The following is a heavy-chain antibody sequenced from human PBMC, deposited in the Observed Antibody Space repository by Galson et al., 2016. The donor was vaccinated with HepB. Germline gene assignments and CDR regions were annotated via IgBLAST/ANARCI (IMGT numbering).Heavy chain of an antibody. CDR1: GGSFGSDA. V-gene: IGHV1-69*13. CDR3: ARSYCTGGRCINPLSYFDL. J-gene: IGHJ2*01. Sequence: SVKVSCKASGGSFGSDALGWVRQAPGQGLEWMGGIIPKFGTTTYAQKFQDRVTITADQSTSTAYMELSSLRSEDTAVYYCARSYCTGGRCINPLSYFDLWGRATLVIVSS. D-gene: IGHD2-15*01. CDR2: IIPKFGTT.